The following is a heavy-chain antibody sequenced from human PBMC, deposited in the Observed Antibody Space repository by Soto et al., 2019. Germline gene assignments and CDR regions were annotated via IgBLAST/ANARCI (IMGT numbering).Heavy chain of an antibody. CDR1: GGSITTYY. D-gene: IGHD3-10*01. CDR3: VGQGNARCGGHFPH. Sequence: SETLSLTCTVSGGSITTYYWDWIRQPPGKGLEWIGSMSGSGSTHYNPSFKSRLTISLDMSKNHFSLDLRSATAADTAVYYCVGQGNARCGGHFPHWGQGTPVTVSS. V-gene: IGHV4-39*02. CDR2: MSGSGST. J-gene: IGHJ1*01.